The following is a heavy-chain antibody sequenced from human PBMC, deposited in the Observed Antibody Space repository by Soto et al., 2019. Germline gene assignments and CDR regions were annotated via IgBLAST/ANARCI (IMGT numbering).Heavy chain of an antibody. CDR2: INHSGST. D-gene: IGHD5-12*01. V-gene: IGHV4-34*01. J-gene: IGHJ5*02. CDR3: ASVGGLGGYDKRYNWFDP. CDR1: GGSFSGYY. Sequence: SETLSLTCAVYGGSFSGYYWSWIRQPPGKGLEWIGEINHSGSTNYNPSLKSRVTISVDTSKNQFSLKLSSVTAADTAVYYCASVGGLGGYDKRYNWFDPWGQGTLVTVSS.